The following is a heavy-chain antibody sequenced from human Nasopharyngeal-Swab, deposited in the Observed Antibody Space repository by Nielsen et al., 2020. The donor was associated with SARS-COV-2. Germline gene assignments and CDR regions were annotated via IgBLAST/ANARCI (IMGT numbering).Heavy chain of an antibody. CDR1: GYSFTSYW. Sequence: GESLKISCKGSGYSFTSYWIGWVRQMPGKGLEWMGIIYPGDSDTRYSPSFQGQVTISADKSISTAYLQWSSLKASDTAMYYCARHGYSSSWANYYYYYMDVWGKGTTVTVSS. V-gene: IGHV5-51*01. J-gene: IGHJ6*03. D-gene: IGHD6-13*01. CDR3: ARHGYSSSWANYYYYYMDV. CDR2: IYPGDSDT.